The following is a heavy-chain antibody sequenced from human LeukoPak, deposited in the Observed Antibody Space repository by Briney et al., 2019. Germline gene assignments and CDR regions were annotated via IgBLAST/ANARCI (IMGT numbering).Heavy chain of an antibody. J-gene: IGHJ4*02. Sequence: GGSLRLSCAASGFTFSAYVMHWVRQAPGKGLEWVAILWYDGSSEYYADSVKGRFTMSRDNSKNTLHLQMNSLRAEDTAVYYCARVRADSSGHDIDYWGQGTLVTVSS. CDR1: GFTFSAYV. D-gene: IGHD3-22*01. V-gene: IGHV3-33*01. CDR2: LWYDGSSE. CDR3: ARVRADSSGHDIDY.